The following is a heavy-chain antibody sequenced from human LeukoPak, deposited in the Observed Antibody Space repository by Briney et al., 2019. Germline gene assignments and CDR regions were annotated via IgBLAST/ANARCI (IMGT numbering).Heavy chain of an antibody. CDR3: ARDSREWSPYYFDY. J-gene: IGHJ4*02. CDR1: GYSISSSSYY. CDR2: IYYSGST. Sequence: PSETLSLTCTVSGYSISSSSYYWGWIRQPPGKGLEWIGSIYYSGSTYYNPSLKSRVTISVDTSKNQFSLKLSSVTAADTAVYYCARDSREWSPYYFDYWGQGTLVTVSS. D-gene: IGHD3-3*01. V-gene: IGHV4-39*07.